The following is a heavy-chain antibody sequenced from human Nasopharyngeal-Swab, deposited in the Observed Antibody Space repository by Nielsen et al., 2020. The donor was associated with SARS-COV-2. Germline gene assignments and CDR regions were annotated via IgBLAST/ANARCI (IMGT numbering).Heavy chain of an antibody. CDR3: ARARGAYGDYYYYYYTDV. CDR1: GDRVSSSSAA. Sequence: SQTLSLTCAISGDRVSSSSAAWDWIRQSPSSGLEWLGRTYYRSKWYNDYAVSVKSRITINPDTSKNQFSLHLNSVTPEDTAVYYCARARGAYGDYYYYYYTDVWGKGTTVTVSS. J-gene: IGHJ6*03. V-gene: IGHV6-1*01. CDR2: TYYRSKWYN. D-gene: IGHD4-17*01.